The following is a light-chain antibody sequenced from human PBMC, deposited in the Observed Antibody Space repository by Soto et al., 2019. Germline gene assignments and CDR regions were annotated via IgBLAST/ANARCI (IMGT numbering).Light chain of an antibody. CDR1: SSSIGTNT. Sequence: QSVLTQPPSASGTPGQRVTISCSGSSSSIGTNTVNWYQHLPGSAPKLLIYSNDQRPSGVPARFSGSKSGTSASLAISGLQPDDGADYYCEAWDGSLNVVLFGGGTKLTVL. J-gene: IGLJ2*01. CDR3: EAWDGSLNVVL. CDR2: SND. V-gene: IGLV1-44*01.